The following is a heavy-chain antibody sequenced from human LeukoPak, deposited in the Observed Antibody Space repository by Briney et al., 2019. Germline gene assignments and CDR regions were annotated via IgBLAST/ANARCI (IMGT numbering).Heavy chain of an antibody. CDR1: GFTFSSYS. Sequence: PGGSLRLSCAASGFTFSSYSMNWVRQAPGKGLEWVSSISSSSSYIYYADSVKGRFTISRDNAKNSLYLQMNSLRAEDTAVYYCARAKMGELSSNDAFDIWGQGTTVTVSS. D-gene: IGHD3-16*02. CDR2: ISSSSSYI. CDR3: ARAKMGELSSNDAFDI. J-gene: IGHJ3*02. V-gene: IGHV3-21*01.